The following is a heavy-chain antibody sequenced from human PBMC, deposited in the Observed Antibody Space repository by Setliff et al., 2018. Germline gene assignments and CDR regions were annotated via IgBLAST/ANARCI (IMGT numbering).Heavy chain of an antibody. CDR3: ARQPSSGSYYNPRPYYFDY. J-gene: IGHJ4*02. D-gene: IGHD3-10*01. Sequence: PSETLSLTCTVSGDSISSGSYYWTWIRQPAGKGLEWIGHLHSSGGTKYNPSLESRVSMSVDTSKNQFSLRLTSVTAADTAVYYCARQPSSGSYYNPRPYYFDYWGQGTLVTVSS. CDR2: LHSSGGT. V-gene: IGHV4-61*09. CDR1: GDSISSGSYY.